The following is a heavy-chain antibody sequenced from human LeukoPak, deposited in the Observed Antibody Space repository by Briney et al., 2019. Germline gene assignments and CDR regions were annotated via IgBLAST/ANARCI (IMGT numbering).Heavy chain of an antibody. CDR2: ISSNGGST. Sequence: GGSLRLSCAASGFTFSSYGMSWVRQAPGKGLEYVSAISSNGGSTYYANSVKGRFTISRDNSKNTLYLQMGGLRAEDMAVYYCARAGYNWNLGQVHYYYYMDVWGKGTTVTVSS. V-gene: IGHV3-64*01. D-gene: IGHD1-1*01. CDR1: GFTFSSYG. CDR3: ARAGYNWNLGQVHYYYYMDV. J-gene: IGHJ6*03.